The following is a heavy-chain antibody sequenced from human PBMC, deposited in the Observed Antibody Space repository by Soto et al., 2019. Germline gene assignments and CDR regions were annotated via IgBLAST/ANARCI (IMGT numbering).Heavy chain of an antibody. CDR2: LIPIYDAP. CDR3: ARVRDPHLDHYGLDV. CDR1: GFTFNVYG. Sequence: GASVKVSCKTSGFTFNVYGIHWVRQAPGQGLEWVGGLIPIYDAPYYAQKFQDRVTITADKSTTTVHLELSSLRSEDTAVYFCARVRDPHLDHYGLDVWGQGTTVTV. J-gene: IGHJ6*02. V-gene: IGHV1-69*06.